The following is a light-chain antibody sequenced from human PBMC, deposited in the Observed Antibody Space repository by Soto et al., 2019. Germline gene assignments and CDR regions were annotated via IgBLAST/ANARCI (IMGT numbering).Light chain of an antibody. Sequence: EIVLTQSPGTLSLSPGERATLSCRASQSVSSSYLAWYQQKSGQAPRLLIYGASSRATGIPDRFSGSGSGTDFTLTISSLQSEDFAVYYCQQYNDWPPITFGQGTRLEIK. CDR3: QQYNDWPPIT. J-gene: IGKJ5*01. V-gene: IGKV3-20*01. CDR1: QSVSSSY. CDR2: GAS.